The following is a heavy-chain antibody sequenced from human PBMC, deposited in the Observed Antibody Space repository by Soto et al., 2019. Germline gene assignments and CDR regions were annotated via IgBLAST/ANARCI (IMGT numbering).Heavy chain of an antibody. J-gene: IGHJ4*02. Sequence: DVQLLESGGGLVQPGGSLRLSCVVSGFSFSYAIIWVCQAPGKGQEWVSGISGGGTTEYAASVKGRFTISRDKSKNTVYLQMNSLRAEDTAMYYCAKDAVYNDGLWLVSDWGQGTLVTVS. D-gene: IGHD2-21*01. CDR2: ISGGGTT. CDR3: AKDAVYNDGLWLVSD. CDR1: GFSFSYA. V-gene: IGHV3-23*01.